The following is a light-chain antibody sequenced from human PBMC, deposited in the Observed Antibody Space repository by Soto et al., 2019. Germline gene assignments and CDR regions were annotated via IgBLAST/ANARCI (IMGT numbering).Light chain of an antibody. CDR1: RSFASSY. CDR3: HPYDCSPPYA. CDR2: AAS. J-gene: IGKJ2*01. Sequence: EIVLTQSPATLSLSPGARATLSCRASRSFASSYLGCYQHKPGQAPSLLIYAASSRATGIPDSFIGSGSGTDFTLTTSGLEADDAAVSYCHPYDCSPPYAFGQRTKL. V-gene: IGKV3-20*01.